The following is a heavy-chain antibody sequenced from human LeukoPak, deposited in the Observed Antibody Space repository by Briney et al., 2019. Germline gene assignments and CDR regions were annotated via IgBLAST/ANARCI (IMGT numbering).Heavy chain of an antibody. CDR2: MYTGGNT. D-gene: IGHD2-2*01. CDR3: ARGRSNTSFFDY. CDR1: GFTVSSNY. Sequence: GGSLLLSCAASGFTVSSNYMGWVRPVPGKGPEWVSVMYTGGNTYYTDSVKGRFTISRDSPKNTLDLQMNSLRVEDTAVYYCARGRSNTSFFDYWGQGTLVTVSS. V-gene: IGHV3-53*01. J-gene: IGHJ4*02.